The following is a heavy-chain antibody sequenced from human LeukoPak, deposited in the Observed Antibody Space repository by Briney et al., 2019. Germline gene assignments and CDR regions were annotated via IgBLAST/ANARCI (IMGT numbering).Heavy chain of an antibody. Sequence: GGSLRLSCAASGFTFNNYAMNWVRQCPGKGLEWVSAISGSGGSTYYADSVKGRFTISRDNSKNTLYLQMNSLRAEDTAVYYCARDRYYYDSRGYSDAFDIWGQGTMVAVSS. CDR3: ARDRYYYDSRGYSDAFDI. CDR2: ISGSGGST. V-gene: IGHV3-23*01. CDR1: GFTFNNYA. J-gene: IGHJ3*02. D-gene: IGHD3-22*01.